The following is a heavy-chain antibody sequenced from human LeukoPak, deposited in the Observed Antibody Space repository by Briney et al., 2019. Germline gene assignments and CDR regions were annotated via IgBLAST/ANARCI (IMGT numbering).Heavy chain of an antibody. CDR2: ISYDGSNK. J-gene: IGHJ4*02. V-gene: IGHV3-30*04. D-gene: IGHD3-10*01. Sequence: GRSLRLSCAASGFTFSSYAMHWVRQAPGKGLEWVAVISYDGSNKYYADSVKGRFTISRDNSKNTLYLQMSSLRAEDTAVYYCAKDRYYYGSGSYCSAWGQGTLVTVSS. CDR1: GFTFSSYA. CDR3: AKDRYYYGSGSYCSA.